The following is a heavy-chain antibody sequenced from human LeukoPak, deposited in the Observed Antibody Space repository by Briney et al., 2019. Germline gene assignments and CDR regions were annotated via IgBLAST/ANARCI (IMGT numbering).Heavy chain of an antibody. V-gene: IGHV5-51*01. J-gene: IGHJ4*02. CDR1: GYSFTSYW. Sequence: GESLKISCKGSGYSFTSYWIGWVRQMPGKGLEWMGIIYPGDSDTRYSPSFQGQVTISADKSISTAYLQWSSLKASDTAMYYCARQRSSGIAAAGTTISDYWGQGTLVTVSS. D-gene: IGHD6-13*01. CDR3: ARQRSSGIAAAGTTISDY. CDR2: IYPGDSDT.